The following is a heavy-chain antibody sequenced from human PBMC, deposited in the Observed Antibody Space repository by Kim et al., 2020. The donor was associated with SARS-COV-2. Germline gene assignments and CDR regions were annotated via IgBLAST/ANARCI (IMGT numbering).Heavy chain of an antibody. CDR3: AKDLKPTAMDYYYYGMDV. CDR1: GFTFSSYA. V-gene: IGHV3-23*01. J-gene: IGHJ6*02. CDR2: ISGSGGST. D-gene: IGHD5-18*01. Sequence: GGSLRLSCAASGFTFSSYAMSWVRQAPGKGLEWVSAISGSGGSTYYADSVKGRFTISRDNSKNTLYLQMNSLRAEDTAVYYCAKDLKPTAMDYYYYGMDVWGQGTTVTVSS.